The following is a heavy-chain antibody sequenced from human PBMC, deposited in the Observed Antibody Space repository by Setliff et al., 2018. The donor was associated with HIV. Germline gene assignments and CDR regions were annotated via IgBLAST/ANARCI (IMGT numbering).Heavy chain of an antibody. CDR3: ARVRLRVPPSIFDY. V-gene: IGHV4-34*01. D-gene: IGHD2-2*01. CDR2: LSPSGTT. CDR1: GGSFSNYY. J-gene: IGHJ4*02. Sequence: SETLSLTCTVYGGSFSNYYTNWIRQPPGKGLEWIGELSPSGTTRSNPSLQSRVTISLDTSNNQFSLKLTSVTAADTAMYYCARVRLRVPPSIFDYWGQGALVTVSS.